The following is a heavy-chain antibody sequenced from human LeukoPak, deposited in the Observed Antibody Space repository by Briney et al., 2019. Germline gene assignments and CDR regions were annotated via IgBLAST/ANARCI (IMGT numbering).Heavy chain of an antibody. CDR3: ARRRDLYSGSYYPFDY. J-gene: IGHJ4*02. Sequence: GESLKISCKGSGYSFTSYWIGWVRHVPGKGLEWMGIIYPGDSDARYSPSFQGQVTISADKSISTAYLQWSSLKASDTAMYYCARRRDLYSGSYYPFDYWGQGTLVTVSS. V-gene: IGHV5-51*01. CDR1: GYSFTSYW. D-gene: IGHD1-26*01. CDR2: IYPGDSDA.